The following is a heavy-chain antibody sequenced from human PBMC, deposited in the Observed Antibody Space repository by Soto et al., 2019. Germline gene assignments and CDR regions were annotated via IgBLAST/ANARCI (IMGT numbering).Heavy chain of an antibody. Sequence: QITLKESGPTLVKPAQTLTLTCTFSGFSLSTSGVGVGWIRQPPGKALEWLALIYWDDDKRYSPSLKSRLTITKDTSKNQVVLTMTNMDPVDTATYYCAHSRYYDFWSGYPHYYYYGMGVWGQGTTVTVSS. CDR2: IYWDDDK. CDR1: GFSLSTSGVG. D-gene: IGHD3-3*01. CDR3: AHSRYYDFWSGYPHYYYYGMGV. J-gene: IGHJ6*02. V-gene: IGHV2-5*02.